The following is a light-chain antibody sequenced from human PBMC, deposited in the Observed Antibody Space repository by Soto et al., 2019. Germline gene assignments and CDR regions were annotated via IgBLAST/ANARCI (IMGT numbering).Light chain of an antibody. Sequence: EIQMTQSPSTLSASVVDRVTITFRASQSISNRLAWYQQKPGKAPKYLIYDASSLESGAPSRFSGSGSGTEFTLSISSLQPDDFATYYCQQYNSYPWTFGQGTKV. J-gene: IGKJ1*01. CDR1: QSISNR. V-gene: IGKV1-5*01. CDR3: QQYNSYPWT. CDR2: DAS.